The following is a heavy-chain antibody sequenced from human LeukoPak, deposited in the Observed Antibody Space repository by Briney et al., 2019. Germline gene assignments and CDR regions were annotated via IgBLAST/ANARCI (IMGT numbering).Heavy chain of an antibody. J-gene: IGHJ4*02. CDR1: GDSVFSNSAA. V-gene: IGHV6-1*01. Sequence: SQTLSLTCAISGDSVFSNSAAWNWIRQSPSRGLEWLGRTYYRSKWYSDYAVSLKSRIIINPDTSKNQFSLQLNSVTPEDTAVYYCGRETVYTSGCYALAYWGQGNLVTVSS. CDR2: TYYRSKWYS. CDR3: GRETVYTSGCYALAY. D-gene: IGHD6-25*01.